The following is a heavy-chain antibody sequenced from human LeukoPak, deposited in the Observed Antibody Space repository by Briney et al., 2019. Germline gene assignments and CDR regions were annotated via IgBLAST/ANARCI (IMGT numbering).Heavy chain of an antibody. CDR1: GFTFSNYD. D-gene: IGHD4-23*01. CDR2: MSGGGGYI. Sequence: PGGSLRLSCAASGFTFSNYDMTWVRQAPGMGLEWVSSMSGGGGYIYYADSVKGRFTISRDNSKNTLYLQMNSLRAEDTAIYYCAKTYGRSRTGVDYWGQGTLVTVSS. CDR3: AKTYGRSRTGVDY. V-gene: IGHV3-23*01. J-gene: IGHJ4*02.